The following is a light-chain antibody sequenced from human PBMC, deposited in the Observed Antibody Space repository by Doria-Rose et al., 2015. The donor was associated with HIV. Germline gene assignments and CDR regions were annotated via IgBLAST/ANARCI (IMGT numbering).Light chain of an antibody. Sequence: VLTQSPESLGMSLGERATLNCKSNQSLLYTSKNYLAWYQQKPGQPPKLLIYWASTRQSGVPARFGGSGPGTDFTLTISSLEAEDVAVYYCQQYYDTPSFGPGTTVDIK. CDR2: WAS. J-gene: IGKJ3*01. CDR3: QQYYDTPS. CDR1: QSLLYTSKNY. V-gene: IGKV4-1*01.